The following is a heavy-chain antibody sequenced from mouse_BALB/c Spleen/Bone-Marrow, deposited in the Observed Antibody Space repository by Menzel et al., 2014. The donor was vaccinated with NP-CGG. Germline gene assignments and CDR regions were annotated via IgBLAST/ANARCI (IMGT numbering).Heavy chain of an antibody. V-gene: IGHV1-9*01. CDR2: ILPGSGSF. J-gene: IGHJ4*01. CDR3: ARWHYGNYYYAMDY. Sequence: VQLVESGAELMKPGASVKISCKATGYTFSSYWLEWVIQRPGHGLEWIGEILPGSGSFNYNEKFKGKATSTADTSSNIAYMQLSSLTSEDSAVYYCARWHYGNYYYAMDYWGQGTSVTVSS. CDR1: GYTFSSYW. D-gene: IGHD2-1*01.